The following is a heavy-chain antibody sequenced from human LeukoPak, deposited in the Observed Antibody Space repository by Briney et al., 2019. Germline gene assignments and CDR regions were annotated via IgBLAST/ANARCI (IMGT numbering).Heavy chain of an antibody. Sequence: SVKVSCKASGGTFGSYAISWVRQAPGQGLEWMGGIIPIFGTANYAQKFQGRVTITTDESTSTAYMELSSLRSEDTAVYYCARAETWIQPRYYYYYMDVWGKGTTVTVSS. J-gene: IGHJ6*03. V-gene: IGHV1-69*05. CDR1: GGTFGSYA. CDR3: ARAETWIQPRYYYYYMDV. CDR2: IIPIFGTA. D-gene: IGHD5-18*01.